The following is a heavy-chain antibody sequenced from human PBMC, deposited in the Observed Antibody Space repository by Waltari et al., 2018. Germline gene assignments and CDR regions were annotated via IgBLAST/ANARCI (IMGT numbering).Heavy chain of an antibody. V-gene: IGHV1-2*02. D-gene: IGHD6-13*01. CDR2: INPNRGIT. Sequence: QAQLVQSGAEVKKPGASAQVSCKASGYTFTDYYMPWVRQAPGQGFEWMGCINPNRGITNFAQKFQGRVTMTRDTSTTTVYMELSSLKSDDTALYYCARDIGGAAAGTEYFQHWGQGTLVTVSS. CDR3: ARDIGGAAAGTEYFQH. J-gene: IGHJ1*01. CDR1: GYTFTDYY.